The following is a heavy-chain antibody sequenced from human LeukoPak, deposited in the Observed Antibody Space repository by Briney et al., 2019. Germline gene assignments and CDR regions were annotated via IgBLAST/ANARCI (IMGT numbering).Heavy chain of an antibody. Sequence: SETLSLTCSVSGGSISSYYWSWIRQPPGKGLEYIGYIYYSGSTNYNPSLKSRVTISVDTSKDQFSLNLTSVTAADTAVYYCARLKCVSTTCPSRYVMDVWGQGTTVTVSS. D-gene: IGHD2-2*01. V-gene: IGHV4-59*01. CDR3: ARLKCVSTTCPSRYVMDV. CDR1: GGSISSYY. J-gene: IGHJ6*02. CDR2: IYYSGST.